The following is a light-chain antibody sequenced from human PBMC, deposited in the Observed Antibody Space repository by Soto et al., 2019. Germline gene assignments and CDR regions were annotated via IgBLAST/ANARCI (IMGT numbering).Light chain of an antibody. V-gene: IGKV1-5*03. CDR1: QSISTW. CDR3: QQYNSYAFS. J-gene: IGKJ3*01. Sequence: DVQMTLSPSALSASVGDRVNITCRASQSISTWLAWYQQKPGEAPKLLMYKASSLDSGVPSRFSGSGSGTEFTLTISGLQPEDFATYYCQQYNSYAFSFGPGTKAAI. CDR2: KAS.